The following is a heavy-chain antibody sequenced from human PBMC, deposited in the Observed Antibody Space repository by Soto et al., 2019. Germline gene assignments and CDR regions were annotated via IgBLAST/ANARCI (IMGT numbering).Heavy chain of an antibody. V-gene: IGHV5-51*01. Sequence: ESLTISCKGSGYSFTSYWIGWVRQMPGKGLEWMGIIYPGDSDTRYSPSFQGQVTISADKSISTAYLQWSSLKASDTAMYYCARHAFYGSGSYYSHYYYYGMDVWGQGTTVT. CDR2: IYPGDSDT. CDR1: GYSFTSYW. J-gene: IGHJ6*02. CDR3: ARHAFYGSGSYYSHYYYYGMDV. D-gene: IGHD3-10*01.